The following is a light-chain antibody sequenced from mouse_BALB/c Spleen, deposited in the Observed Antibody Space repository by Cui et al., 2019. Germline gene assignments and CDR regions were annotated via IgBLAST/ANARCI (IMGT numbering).Light chain of an antibody. CDR1: KRLLHSHGNTY. V-gene: IGKV2-137*01. Sequence: DIVMTQAAPSVHVTPGESVSISCRSRKRLLHSHGNTYSYWFLQSPGQSPQLLIYRMSHLASGVPDRFSGSGSGTAFTLRISRVEAEDGGVYYCMQHLEYPYTFGGGTKLEIK. CDR2: RMS. CDR3: MQHLEYPYT. J-gene: IGKJ2*01.